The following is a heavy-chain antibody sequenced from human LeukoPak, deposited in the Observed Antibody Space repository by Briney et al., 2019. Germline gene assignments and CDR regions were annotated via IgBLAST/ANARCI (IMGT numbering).Heavy chain of an antibody. CDR1: GFTFSSYS. J-gene: IGHJ4*02. V-gene: IGHV3-21*01. D-gene: IGHD3-10*01. Sequence: GGSLRLSCAASGFTFSSYSMNWVRQAPGKGLEWVSSISSSSSYIYYADSVKGRFTITRDNAKNSLYLQMNSLRAEDTAVYYCARDQGTLFGELLSEDYWGQGTLVTVSS. CDR3: ARDQGTLFGELLSEDY. CDR2: ISSSSSYI.